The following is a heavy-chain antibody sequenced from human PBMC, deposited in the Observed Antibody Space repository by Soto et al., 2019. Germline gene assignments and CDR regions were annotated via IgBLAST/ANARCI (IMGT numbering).Heavy chain of an antibody. Sequence: GGSLRLSCAASGFTFSSYWMSWVRQAPGKGLEWVANIKQDGSEKYYVDSVKGRFTISRDNAKNSLYLQMNSLRAEDTAVYYCTGYYMKYYYGMDVWGQGTTVTVSS. D-gene: IGHD3-9*01. CDR2: IKQDGSEK. V-gene: IGHV3-7*05. J-gene: IGHJ6*02. CDR1: GFTFSSYW. CDR3: TGYYMKYYYGMDV.